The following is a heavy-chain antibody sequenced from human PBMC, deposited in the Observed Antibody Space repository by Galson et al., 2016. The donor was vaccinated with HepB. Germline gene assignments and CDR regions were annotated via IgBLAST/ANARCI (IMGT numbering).Heavy chain of an antibody. D-gene: IGHD3-16*01. Sequence: ETLSLTCTVSDDSISNYYWNWIRQPPGKGLEWIGYIHYSGSSKCNPPLKGRVTMSVDTSKNQFSLRLSSVTAADTAVYYCARWGTYSEKHAFDIWGQGTMVTVSS. J-gene: IGHJ3*02. CDR2: IHYSGSS. CDR3: ARWGTYSEKHAFDI. CDR1: DDSISNYY. V-gene: IGHV4-59*01.